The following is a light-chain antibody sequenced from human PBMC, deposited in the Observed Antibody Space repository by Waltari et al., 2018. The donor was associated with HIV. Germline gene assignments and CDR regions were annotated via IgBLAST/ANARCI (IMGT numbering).Light chain of an antibody. CDR3: QQYYLSPWT. V-gene: IGKV1-5*03. Sequence: DIQMTQSLSTLSASVGDRVTLTCRASKSISNWVAWYQQKPGNAPQLLIYKASTLEGGFPSRFRGSGSGTEFTLTINSLQPDDFATYFCQQYYLSPWTFGQGARV. CDR2: KAS. J-gene: IGKJ1*01. CDR1: KSISNW.